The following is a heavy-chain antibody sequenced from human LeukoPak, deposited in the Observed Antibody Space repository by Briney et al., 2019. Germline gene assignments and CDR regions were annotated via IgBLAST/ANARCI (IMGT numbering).Heavy chain of an antibody. CDR2: IQHDETEI. CDR3: ARESGATKIGQLLNY. V-gene: IGHV3-30*02. CDR1: GFTFRTSG. Sequence: PGGSLRLSCTASGFTFRTSGMHWVRQAPGKGLEWVGFIQHDETEIYSADSVRGRFTFSRDNFKSTVYLQMNSLRVEDSAVYYCARESGATKIGQLLNYWGQGTPVSVSS. D-gene: IGHD3-10*01. J-gene: IGHJ4*02.